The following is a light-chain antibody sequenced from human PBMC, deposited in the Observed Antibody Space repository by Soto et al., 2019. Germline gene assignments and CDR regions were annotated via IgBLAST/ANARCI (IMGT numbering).Light chain of an antibody. CDR1: QTVSSW. Sequence: DLQMTQTPSTLSASVGDRVNITCRASQTVSSWPAWYQHKPDKAPKLLIYHASTLASGVPPRFSGSGSGTDFTLTISSLHPDDFATYYCQQYIVYAITFGQGTRVDMK. CDR3: QQYIVYAIT. V-gene: IGKV1-5*01. J-gene: IGKJ5*01. CDR2: HAS.